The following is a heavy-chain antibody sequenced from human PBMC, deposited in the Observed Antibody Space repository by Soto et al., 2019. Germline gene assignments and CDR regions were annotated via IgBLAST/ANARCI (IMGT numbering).Heavy chain of an antibody. CDR1: GLTFSQYA. CDR3: ARAPFDY. CDR2: ISYDGSNK. Sequence: PGGSLRLSCAVSGLTFSQYAMTWVRQAPGKGLEWVAVISYDGSNKYYADSVKGRFTISRDNSKNTLYLQMNSLRAEDTAVYYCARAPFDYWGQGTLVTVSS. V-gene: IGHV3-30*03. J-gene: IGHJ4*02.